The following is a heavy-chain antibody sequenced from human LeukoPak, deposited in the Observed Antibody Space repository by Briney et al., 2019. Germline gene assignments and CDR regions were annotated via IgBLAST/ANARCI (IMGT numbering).Heavy chain of an antibody. CDR2: IKQDGSEK. V-gene: IGHV3-7*01. CDR1: GFTFSSYW. Sequence: GGPLRLSCAASGFTFSSYWMSWVRQAPGKGLEWVANIKQDGSEKYYVDSVKGRFTISRDNAKNSLYLQMNSLRAEDTAVYYCARDVGSGWFDPWGQGTLVTVSS. CDR3: ARDVGSGWFDP. J-gene: IGHJ5*02. D-gene: IGHD1-26*01.